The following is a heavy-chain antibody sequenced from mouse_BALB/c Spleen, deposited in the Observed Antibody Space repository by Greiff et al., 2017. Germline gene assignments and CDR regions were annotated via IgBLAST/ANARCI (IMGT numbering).Heavy chain of an antibody. CDR3: ARDRNYGSP. D-gene: IGHD1-1*01. CDR1: GFTFSDYY. Sequence: DVQLVESGGGLVKPGGSLKLSCAASGFTFSDYYMYWVRQTPEKRLEWVATISDGGSYTYYPDSVKGRFTISRDNAKNNLYLQMSSLKSEDTAMYYCARDRNYGSPWGQGTLVTVSA. V-gene: IGHV5-4*02. CDR2: ISDGGSYT. J-gene: IGHJ3*01.